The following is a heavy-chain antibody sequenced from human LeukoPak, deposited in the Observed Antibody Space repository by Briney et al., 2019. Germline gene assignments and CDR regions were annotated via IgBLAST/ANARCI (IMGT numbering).Heavy chain of an antibody. CDR1: GGSISSSSYY. V-gene: IGHV4-39*01. Sequence: PSETLSLTCTVSGGSISSSSYYWGWIRQPPGKGQEWIGSIYYSGSTYYNPSLKSRVTISVDTSKNQFSLKLSSVTAADTAVYYCARQDYDFWSGYSNWSDPWGQGTLVTVSS. J-gene: IGHJ5*02. CDR2: IYYSGST. D-gene: IGHD3-3*01. CDR3: ARQDYDFWSGYSNWSDP.